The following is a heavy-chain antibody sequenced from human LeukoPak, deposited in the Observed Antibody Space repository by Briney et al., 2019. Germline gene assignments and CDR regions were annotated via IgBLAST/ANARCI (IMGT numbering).Heavy chain of an antibody. CDR1: GFTFSSYA. Sequence: GGSLRLSCAASGFTFSSYAMSWVRQAPGKGLEWVSAISGSGGSTYYADSVKGRFTISRGNSKNTLYLQMNSLRAEDTAVYYCAKDRPYYYGSGSFKPLDYWGQGTLVTVSS. CDR3: AKDRPYYYGSGSFKPLDY. J-gene: IGHJ4*02. D-gene: IGHD3-10*01. CDR2: ISGSGGST. V-gene: IGHV3-23*01.